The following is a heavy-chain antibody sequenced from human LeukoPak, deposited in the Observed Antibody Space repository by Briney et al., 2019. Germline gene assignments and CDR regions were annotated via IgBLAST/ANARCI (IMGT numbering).Heavy chain of an antibody. J-gene: IGHJ6*03. CDR1: GGSISSSSYY. V-gene: IGHV4-39*02. D-gene: IGHD6-19*01. CDR3: ARDTVAVAGTQNSYYYMDV. CDR2: IYYSGST. Sequence: SETLSLTCTVSGGSISSSSYYWGWIRQPPGKGLEWIGSIYYSGSTYYNPSLKSRVTISVDTSKNQFSLKLSSVTAADTAVYYCARDTVAVAGTQNSYYYMDVWGKGTTVTASS.